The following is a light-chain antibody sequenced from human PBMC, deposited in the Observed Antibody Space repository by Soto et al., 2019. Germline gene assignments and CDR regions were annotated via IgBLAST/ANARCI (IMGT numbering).Light chain of an antibody. J-gene: IGKJ5*01. Sequence: DIQMTQSPSTLSASVGDRVTITCRASQSISNWLAWYQHKPGKAPTFLIYKASNLESGVPSRFSGSGSGKEFTLTISSLQPDDFATYYCQQYNSDPITFGQGTRLEIK. V-gene: IGKV1-5*03. CDR3: QQYNSDPIT. CDR1: QSISNW. CDR2: KAS.